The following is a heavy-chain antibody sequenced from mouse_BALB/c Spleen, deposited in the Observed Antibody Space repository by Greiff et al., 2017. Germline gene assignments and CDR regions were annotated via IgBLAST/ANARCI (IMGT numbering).Heavy chain of an antibody. Sequence: VKLVESGPGLVAPSQSLSITCTVSGFSLTDYGVSWIRQPPGKGLEWLGVIWGGGSTYYNSALKSRLSISKDNSKSQVFLKMNSLQTDDTAMYYCAKHPDSSGHYAMDYWGQGTSVTVSS. CDR2: IWGGGST. V-gene: IGHV2-6-5*01. CDR1: GFSLTDYG. D-gene: IGHD3-2*01. CDR3: AKHPDSSGHYAMDY. J-gene: IGHJ4*01.